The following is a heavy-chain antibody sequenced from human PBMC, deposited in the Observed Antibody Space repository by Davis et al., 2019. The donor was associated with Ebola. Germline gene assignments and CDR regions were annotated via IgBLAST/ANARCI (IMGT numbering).Heavy chain of an antibody. V-gene: IGHV3-30*02. CDR2: IRYDGSNQ. J-gene: IGHJ4*02. D-gene: IGHD6-19*01. CDR1: GFTFSSYG. CDR3: AREDSGWIDY. Sequence: GGSLRLSCAASGFTFSSYGMHWVRQAPGKGLEWVAFIRYDGSNQYYADSVKGRFTISRDNSKNTLALQMHSLRAEDTAVYYCAREDSGWIDYWGQGVLVTVSS.